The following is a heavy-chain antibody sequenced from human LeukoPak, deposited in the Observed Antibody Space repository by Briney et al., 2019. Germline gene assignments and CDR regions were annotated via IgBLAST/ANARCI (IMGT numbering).Heavy chain of an antibody. CDR1: GGSISRGTYY. CDR3: AREPSASRGIRFVD. D-gene: IGHD1-14*01. Sequence: SETLSLTCTVSGGSISRGTYYWSWIRQPAGKGLEWIGRIYTSGSSNYNPSLKSRVPISIDTSKNQFSLKLTSVTAADTAVYYCAREPSASRGIRFVDWGQGTLVTVSS. V-gene: IGHV4-61*02. CDR2: IYTSGSS. J-gene: IGHJ4*02.